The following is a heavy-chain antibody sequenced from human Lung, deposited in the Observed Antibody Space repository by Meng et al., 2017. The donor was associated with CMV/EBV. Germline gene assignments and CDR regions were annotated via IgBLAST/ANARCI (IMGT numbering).Heavy chain of an antibody. J-gene: IGHJ4*02. Sequence: ASGFTFSNYGMHWVRRAPGKGLEWMAVISNDGGNKHYADSVKGRFTISRDNSKNTLNLQMNSLRPEDTSVYYCAKDLKAYGDYYFDYWGQGILVTVSS. CDR2: ISNDGGNK. CDR3: AKDLKAYGDYYFDY. D-gene: IGHD4-17*01. V-gene: IGHV3-30*18. CDR1: GFTFSNYG.